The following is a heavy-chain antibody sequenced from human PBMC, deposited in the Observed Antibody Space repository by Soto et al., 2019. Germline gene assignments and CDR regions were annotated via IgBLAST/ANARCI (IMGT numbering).Heavy chain of an antibody. CDR2: ISSSSSTI. J-gene: IGHJ3*02. Sequence: TGGSLRLSCAASGFPFSSYSMNWVRQAPGKGLEWVSYISSSSSTIYYADSVKGRFTISRDNAKNSLYLQMNSLRAEDTAVYYCARDRAGQSAFDIWGQGTMVTVSS. CDR3: ARDRAGQSAFDI. V-gene: IGHV3-48*01. CDR1: GFPFSSYS.